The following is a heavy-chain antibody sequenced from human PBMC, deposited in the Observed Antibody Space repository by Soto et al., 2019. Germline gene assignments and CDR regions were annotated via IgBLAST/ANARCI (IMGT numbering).Heavy chain of an antibody. Sequence: GGSLRLSCAASGFTFSDHYMDWVRQAPGKGLEWVGRVRNKANGHTTEYAASVKGRFTISRDDSQNSLYLQMNSLKTEDTALYYCVRGKCGFDYWGQGTLVTVSS. CDR3: VRGKCGFDY. V-gene: IGHV3-72*01. CDR2: VRNKANGHTT. CDR1: GFTFSDHY. J-gene: IGHJ4*02.